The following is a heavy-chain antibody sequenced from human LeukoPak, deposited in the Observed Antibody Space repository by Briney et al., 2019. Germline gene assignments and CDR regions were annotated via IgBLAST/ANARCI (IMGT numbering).Heavy chain of an antibody. V-gene: IGHV3-20*04. Sequence: PGGSLRLSCAASGFTVSSNYMSWVRQAPGKGLEWVSGINWSGGNTRYADSVKGRFTISRDNAKKSLYLQMNSLRAEDTALYYCARWGSLYNFDYWGQGTLVTVSS. J-gene: IGHJ4*02. CDR2: INWSGGNT. CDR3: ARWGSLYNFDY. CDR1: GFTVSSNY. D-gene: IGHD3-16*01.